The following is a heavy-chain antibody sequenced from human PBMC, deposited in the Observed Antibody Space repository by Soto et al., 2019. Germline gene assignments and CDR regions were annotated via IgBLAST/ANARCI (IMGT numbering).Heavy chain of an antibody. Sequence: GGSLRLSCAASGFTFSSYAMSWVRQAPGKGLEWVSAISGSGGSTYYADSVKGRFTISRDNSKNTLYLQMNSLRAEDTAVYYCAKLGIGIGGNSVWYGEDDGGYYYYGMDVWGQGTTVTVSS. J-gene: IGHJ6*02. CDR3: AKLGIGIGGNSVWYGEDDGGYYYYGMDV. CDR2: ISGSGGST. D-gene: IGHD3-10*01. V-gene: IGHV3-23*01. CDR1: GFTFSSYA.